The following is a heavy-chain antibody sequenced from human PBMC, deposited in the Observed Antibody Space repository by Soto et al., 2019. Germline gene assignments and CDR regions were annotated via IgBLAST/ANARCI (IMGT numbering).Heavy chain of an antibody. D-gene: IGHD3-16*01. J-gene: IGHJ6*03. V-gene: IGHV3-23*01. Sequence: ESGGGLAQRGGSLRLSCAASGFSFSTYGMTWVRQAPGKGLEWVSYGGRGGSTYYADSVKGRFTISRDNSKNTLYLQMNSLRAEDTAVYYCVKFRGRAYHYYYMDAWGNGTTVTVSS. CDR1: GFSFSTYG. CDR3: VKFRGRAYHYYYMDA. CDR2: GGRGGST.